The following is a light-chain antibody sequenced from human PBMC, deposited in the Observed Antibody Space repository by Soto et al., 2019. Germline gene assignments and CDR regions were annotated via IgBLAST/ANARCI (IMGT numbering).Light chain of an antibody. V-gene: IGLV2-23*01. CDR2: EGT. CDR3: CSFAVGAALV. Sequence: QSALTQPASVSASPGQSITISCTGTSSNVGTCDLVSWYQHHPDKAPKLIIYEGTKRPSGISSRFSGSKSGNTASLTISGLQAEDDADYYCCSFAVGAALVFGGGTKVTVL. J-gene: IGLJ2*01. CDR1: SSNVGTCDL.